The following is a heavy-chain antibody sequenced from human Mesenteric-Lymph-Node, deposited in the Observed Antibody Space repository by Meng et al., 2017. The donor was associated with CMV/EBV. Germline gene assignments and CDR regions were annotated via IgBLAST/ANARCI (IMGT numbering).Heavy chain of an antibody. CDR1: GFTFSSYW. J-gene: IGHJ4*02. CDR3: ASDVDTAN. D-gene: IGHD5-18*01. Sequence: GESLKISCAASGFTFSSYWMSWVRQAPGKGLEWVANIKQDGSEKYYVDSVKGRFTISRDNAKNSLYLQMNSLRAEDTAVYYCASDVDTANWGQGTLVTVSS. CDR2: IKQDGSEK. V-gene: IGHV3-7*01.